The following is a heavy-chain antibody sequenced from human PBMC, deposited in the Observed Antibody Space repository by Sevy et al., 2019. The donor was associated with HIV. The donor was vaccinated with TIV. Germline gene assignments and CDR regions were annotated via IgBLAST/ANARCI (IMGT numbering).Heavy chain of an antibody. Sequence: GGSLRLSCAASGFTFSSYSMNWVRQAPGKGLEWVSTISGSSSYIHYADSVKGRFTISRDNAKNSLYLQMNSLRAEDTAVYYCARSIAVAGGDAFDIWGHGTMVTVSS. CDR2: ISGSSSYI. CDR3: ARSIAVAGGDAFDI. V-gene: IGHV3-21*01. D-gene: IGHD6-19*01. J-gene: IGHJ3*02. CDR1: GFTFSSYS.